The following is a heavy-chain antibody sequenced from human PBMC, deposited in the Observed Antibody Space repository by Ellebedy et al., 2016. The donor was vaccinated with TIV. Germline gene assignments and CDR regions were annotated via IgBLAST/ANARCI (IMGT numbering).Heavy chain of an antibody. J-gene: IGHJ3*02. Sequence: GGSLRLXXVASGFTFSFYSMNWVRQAAGKGLEWISYVVGTGTTTYYADSVKGRFTISRDNARNSLYLQMDSLRDEDTALYYCARRGNYLGDAFDIWGQGAMVIVSS. CDR3: ARRGNYLGDAFDI. CDR1: GFTFSFYS. D-gene: IGHD1-26*01. CDR2: VVGTGTTT. V-gene: IGHV3-48*02.